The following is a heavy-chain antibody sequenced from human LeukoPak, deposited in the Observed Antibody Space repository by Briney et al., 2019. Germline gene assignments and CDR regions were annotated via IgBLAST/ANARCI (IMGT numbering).Heavy chain of an antibody. CDR2: ISGSGGST. J-gene: IGHJ4*02. CDR3: AKPTNPSPKRGYFDY. CDR1: GFTFSSYA. Sequence: GGSLRLSCAASGFTFSSYAMSWVRQAPGKGLEWVSAISGSGGSTYYADSVKGRFTISRDNSKNTLYLQMNSLRAEDTAVYYCAKPTNPSPKRGYFDYWGQGTLVTVSS. V-gene: IGHV3-23*01. D-gene: IGHD1-26*01.